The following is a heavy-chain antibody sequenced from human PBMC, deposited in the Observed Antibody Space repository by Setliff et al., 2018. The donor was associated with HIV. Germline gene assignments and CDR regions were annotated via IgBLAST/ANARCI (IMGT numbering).Heavy chain of an antibody. CDR3: ARYNWNPLGYRFDY. D-gene: IGHD1-20*01. CDR2: INQLGSER. Sequence: LRLSCAASGFTFSGHWMTWVRQAPGKGLESVANINQLGSERYYVDSVKGRFTISRDNAKNSLYLQMNSLRAEDTAVYYCARYNWNPLGYRFDYWGQGTLVTVSS. CDR1: GFTFSGHW. V-gene: IGHV3-7*03. J-gene: IGHJ4*02.